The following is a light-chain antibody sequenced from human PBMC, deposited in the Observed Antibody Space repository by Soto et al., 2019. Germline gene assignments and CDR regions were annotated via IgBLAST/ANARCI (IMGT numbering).Light chain of an antibody. J-gene: IGKJ1*01. CDR1: QSVSNN. CDR2: GPS. Sequence: TQSPATLSVSPGERVTLSCRTSQSVSNNLVWYQQKPGQAPRLLMYGPSTRATGIPARFSGSGSGTEFTLTISSLQSEDFALYYCQQYNNWPRTFGQGTKVDIK. CDR3: QQYNNWPRT. V-gene: IGKV3-15*01.